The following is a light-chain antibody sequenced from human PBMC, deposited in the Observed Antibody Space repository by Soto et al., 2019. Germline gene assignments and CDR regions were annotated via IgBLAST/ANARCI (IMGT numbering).Light chain of an antibody. CDR3: QTWGTGVGV. CDR2: VNSDGSH. Sequence: QPVLTQSPSASASLGASVKLTCTLSSEHSSYAIAWHQQQPEKGPRYLMKVNSDGSHNKGDGISDRFSGSSSGAERYLTISSLQSEDEAEYYCQTWGTGVGVFGGGTKLTVL. CDR1: SEHSSYA. V-gene: IGLV4-69*01. J-gene: IGLJ3*02.